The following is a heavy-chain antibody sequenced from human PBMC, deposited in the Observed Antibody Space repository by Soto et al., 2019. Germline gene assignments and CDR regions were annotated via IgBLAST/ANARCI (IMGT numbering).Heavy chain of an antibody. CDR3: ASDHHEYGKSYWFDP. CDR2: ISAYDGKT. D-gene: IGHD3-10*01. Sequence: AAVKVSCKASVYNFNIYGINWVRQAPGQGLELMGWISAYDGKTTYAENVQGRVTMTTDASTSTAYMELRSLRSDDTAVYYCASDHHEYGKSYWFDPWG. J-gene: IGHJ5*02. CDR1: VYNFNIYG. V-gene: IGHV1-18*01.